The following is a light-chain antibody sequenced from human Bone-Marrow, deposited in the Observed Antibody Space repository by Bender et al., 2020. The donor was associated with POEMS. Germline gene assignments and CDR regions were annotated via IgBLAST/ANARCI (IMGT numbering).Light chain of an antibody. CDR3: LSYTISNTYV. J-gene: IGLJ1*01. V-gene: IGLV2-14*01. CDR1: SSDIGGYNF. Sequence: QSALTQPPSASGSPGQSVTISCTGTSSDIGGYNFVSWYQQHPGKSPKLIIYEVTKRPSGFSSRFSGSKSGNTASLTISGLQAEDGADYYCLSYTISNTYVFGSGTEVTVL. CDR2: EVT.